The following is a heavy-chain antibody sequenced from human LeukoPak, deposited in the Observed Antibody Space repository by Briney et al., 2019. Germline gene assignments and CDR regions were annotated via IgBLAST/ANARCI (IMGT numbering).Heavy chain of an antibody. D-gene: IGHD3-10*01. CDR1: GFTFRDYY. Sequence: PGGSLRLSCAASGFTFRDYYMSWIRQAPGKGLEWVSYISNNGNTMYYADSVKGRFTISRDNAKNSLYLQMNSLRAEDTAVYYCAKALGVRGVFDYWGQGTLVTVSS. V-gene: IGHV3-11*01. CDR2: ISNNGNTM. CDR3: AKALGVRGVFDY. J-gene: IGHJ4*02.